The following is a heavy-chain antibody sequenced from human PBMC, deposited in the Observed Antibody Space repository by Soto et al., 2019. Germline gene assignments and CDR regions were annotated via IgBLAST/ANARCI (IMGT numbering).Heavy chain of an antibody. Sequence: QVQLVQSGAEVKKPGSSVKVSCKASGGTFSSYAISWVRQAPGQGLEWMGGIIPIFGTANYAQKFQGRVPITADKSTSTADMEMSSLRSEDTAVYYCARDDCSSTSCYTYSSSSSGMDVWGQGTTVTVSS. CDR1: GGTFSSYA. J-gene: IGHJ6*02. CDR3: ARDDCSSTSCYTYSSSSSGMDV. V-gene: IGHV1-69*06. D-gene: IGHD2-2*02. CDR2: IIPIFGTA.